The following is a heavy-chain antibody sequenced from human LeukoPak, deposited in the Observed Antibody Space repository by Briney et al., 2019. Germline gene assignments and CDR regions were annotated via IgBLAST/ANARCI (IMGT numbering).Heavy chain of an antibody. CDR2: MYYSGST. D-gene: IGHD4-17*01. CDR3: ASHGDSDAFDI. J-gene: IGHJ3*02. CDR1: GGSISSSNYY. V-gene: IGHV4-39*01. Sequence: SETLSLTCTVSGGSISSSNYYWGWIRQPPSKGLEWIGSMYYSGSTYYNPSLKSRVTISVDTSKNQFSLKLSSVTAADTAVYYCASHGDSDAFDIWGQGTMVTVSS.